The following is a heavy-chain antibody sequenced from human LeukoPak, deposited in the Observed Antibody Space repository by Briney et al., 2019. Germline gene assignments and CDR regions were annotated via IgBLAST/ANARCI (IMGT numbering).Heavy chain of an antibody. CDR2: IYSGGST. CDR1: GFPVSINY. V-gene: IGHV3-66*02. J-gene: IGHJ3*02. Sequence: GALRLSCAASGFPVSINYMSWVRQAPGKGLEWVSVIYSGGSTYYADSVKGRFTISRDNSKNTLYLQMNSLRAEDTAVYYCAREPTRSRAFNIWGQGTMVTVSS. D-gene: IGHD1-14*01. CDR3: AREPTRSRAFNI.